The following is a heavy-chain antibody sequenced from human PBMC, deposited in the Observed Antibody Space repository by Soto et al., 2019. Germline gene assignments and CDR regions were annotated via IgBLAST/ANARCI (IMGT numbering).Heavy chain of an antibody. D-gene: IGHD2-2*01. J-gene: IGHJ4*02. CDR3: ARDGPGVRRTVAFDY. CDR2: ISYDGSNK. Sequence: HPGGSLRLSCAASGFTFSSYAMHWVRQAPGKGLEWVAVISYDGSNKYYADSVKGRFTISRDNSKNTLYLQMNSLRAEDTAVYYCARDGPGVRRTVAFDYWGQGTLVTVSS. V-gene: IGHV3-30-3*01. CDR1: GFTFSSYA.